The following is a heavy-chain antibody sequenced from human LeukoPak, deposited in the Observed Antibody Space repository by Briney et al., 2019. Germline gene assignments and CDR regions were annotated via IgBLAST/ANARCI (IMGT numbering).Heavy chain of an antibody. CDR1: GGSFSGYY. Sequence: SETLSLTCAVYGGSFSGYYWSWIRQPPGKGLEWIGEINHSGSTNYNPSLKSRVTISLDTSKNQFSLKLSSVTVADTAVYYCARQYCSSTSCLPDYWGQGTLVTVSA. CDR3: ARQYCSSTSCLPDY. CDR2: INHSGST. D-gene: IGHD2-2*01. J-gene: IGHJ4*02. V-gene: IGHV4-34*01.